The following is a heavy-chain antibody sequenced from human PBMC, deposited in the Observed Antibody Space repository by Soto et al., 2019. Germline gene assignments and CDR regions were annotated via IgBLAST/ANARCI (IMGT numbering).Heavy chain of an antibody. J-gene: IGHJ2*01. Sequence: QLQLQESGSGLVKPSQTLSLTCAVSDGSISSGGHSWSWIRQPPGKGLEWIGYIFHSGSTYYNPSLKSRVTISEDRSKNQFSLKLSSVTAADTAVYYCARESRSSRYDSSGYAQYWYFDLWGRGTTVTVSS. CDR3: ARESRSSRYDSSGYAQYWYFDL. D-gene: IGHD3-22*01. V-gene: IGHV4-30-2*01. CDR2: IFHSGST. CDR1: DGSISSGGHS.